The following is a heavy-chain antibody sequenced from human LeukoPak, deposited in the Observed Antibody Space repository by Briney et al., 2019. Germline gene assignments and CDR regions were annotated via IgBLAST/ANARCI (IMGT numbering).Heavy chain of an antibody. V-gene: IGHV4-59*08. CDR1: GGSISSHY. Sequence: PETLSLTCTVSGGSISSHYWSWIRQPPGKGLEWLGYIYYSGSTYYNPSLKSRVTISVDTSKNQFSLKLSSVTAADTAVYYCASTTWELRAFDIWGQGTMVTVSS. CDR2: IYYSGST. D-gene: IGHD1-26*01. CDR3: ASTTWELRAFDI. J-gene: IGHJ3*02.